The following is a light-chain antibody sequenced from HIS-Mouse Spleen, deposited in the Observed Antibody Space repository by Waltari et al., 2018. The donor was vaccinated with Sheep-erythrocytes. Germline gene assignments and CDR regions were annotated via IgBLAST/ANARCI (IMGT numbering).Light chain of an antibody. Sequence: SYELTQPPSVSVSPGQTARITCSGDALPKKYAYWYQQKPGQAPVLVIYEDSKRPSGIPEGFSGSSSGTMATLTISGAQVEDEADYYCYSTDSSGNHYVFGTGTKVTVL. CDR1: ALPKKY. J-gene: IGLJ1*01. CDR2: EDS. V-gene: IGLV3-10*01. CDR3: YSTDSSGNHYV.